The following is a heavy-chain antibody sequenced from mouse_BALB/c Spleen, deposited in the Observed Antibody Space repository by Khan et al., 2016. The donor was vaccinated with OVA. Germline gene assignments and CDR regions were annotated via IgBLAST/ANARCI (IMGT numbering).Heavy chain of an antibody. V-gene: IGHV1-77*01. CDR3: ARRNYFGYTCAY. CDR2: IYPGSGDT. CDR1: GYTFTDYY. J-gene: IGHJ3*01. D-gene: IGHD1-2*01. Sequence: QVQLKQSGAELARPGASVKLSCKASGYTFTDYYINWVKQRTGQGLEWIGEIYPGSGDTYYNEKFKDKATLTADKSSTTAYMQLSSLTSEDSAVYFCARRNYFGYTCAYWGQGTLVTVSA.